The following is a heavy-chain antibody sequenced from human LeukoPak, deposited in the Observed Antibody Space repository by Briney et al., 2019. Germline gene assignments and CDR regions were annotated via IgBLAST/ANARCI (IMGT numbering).Heavy chain of an antibody. D-gene: IGHD3-10*01. J-gene: IGHJ4*02. V-gene: IGHV4-59*03. CDR2: IYYRGTT. Sequence: SETLSLTCTVSGGSISDYYWNWLQQPPGKGLEWIGFIYYRGTTNNNRSLKSRVTTSIDTSKKQFSLNLSSVTAADTAIYCCAGVFSGRRPFELWGQGTLVTVSS. CDR1: GGSISDYY. CDR3: AGVFSGRRPFEL.